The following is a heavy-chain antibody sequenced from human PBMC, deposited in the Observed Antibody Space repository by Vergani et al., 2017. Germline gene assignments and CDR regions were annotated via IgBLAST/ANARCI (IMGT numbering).Heavy chain of an antibody. CDR1: GFTFSSYA. CDR2: ISYDGSNK. CDR3: ARDRIYSNYVNYYYMDV. V-gene: IGHV3-30*04. D-gene: IGHD4-11*01. J-gene: IGHJ6*03. Sequence: QVQLVESGGGVVQPGRSLRLSCAASGFTFSSYAMHWVRQAPGKGLEWVAVISYDGSNKYYADSVKGRFTISRDNSKNTLYLQMNSLRTEDTAVYYCARDRIYSNYVNYYYMDVWREGATVTVS.